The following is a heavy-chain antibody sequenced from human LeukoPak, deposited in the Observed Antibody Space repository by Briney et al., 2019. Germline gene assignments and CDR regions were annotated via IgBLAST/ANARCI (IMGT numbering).Heavy chain of an antibody. Sequence: SGGSLRLSCAAPGFIFSSYAMSWVRQAPGKGLEWVSSVSGGGGSTYYADSVKGRFTISRDNSKSTLFLQMNSLRAEDTAVYYCAKSSYYDSSGYYREYYFDYWGQGTLVTVSS. J-gene: IGHJ4*02. V-gene: IGHV3-23*01. D-gene: IGHD3-22*01. CDR1: GFIFSSYA. CDR3: AKSSYYDSSGYYREYYFDY. CDR2: VSGGGGST.